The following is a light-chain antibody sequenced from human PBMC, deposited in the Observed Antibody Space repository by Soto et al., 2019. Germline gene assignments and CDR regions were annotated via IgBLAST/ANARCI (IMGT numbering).Light chain of an antibody. CDR1: QSISGW. Sequence: TQSPGTLSLSPGEGATLSCRASQSISGWLAWYQQRPGTAPKLMIYKASTLETGVPSRFSGSGSGTEFTLTINNLQPDDFATYYCQQYAGYSRTFGQGTKVDIK. J-gene: IGKJ1*01. V-gene: IGKV1-5*03. CDR2: KAS. CDR3: QQYAGYSRT.